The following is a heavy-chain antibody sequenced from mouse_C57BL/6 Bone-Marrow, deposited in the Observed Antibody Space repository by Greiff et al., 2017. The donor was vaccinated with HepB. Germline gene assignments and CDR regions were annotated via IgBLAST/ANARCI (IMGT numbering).Heavy chain of an antibody. V-gene: IGHV5-6*01. Sequence: EVKVVESGGDLVKPGGSLKLSCAASGFTFSSYGMSWVRQTPDKRLEWVATISSGGSYTYYPDSVKGRFTISRDNAKNTLYLQMSRLKSEATAMYNCARHPTVVSGYFEVGGTGTTVTVSS. CDR2: ISSGGSYT. CDR3: ARHPTVVSGYFEV. D-gene: IGHD1-1*01. J-gene: IGHJ1*03. CDR1: GFTFSSYG.